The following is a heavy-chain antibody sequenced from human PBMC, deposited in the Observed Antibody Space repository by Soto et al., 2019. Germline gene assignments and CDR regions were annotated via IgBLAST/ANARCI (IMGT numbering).Heavy chain of an antibody. V-gene: IGHV4-30-2*01. CDR3: ARGGDYYFDS. D-gene: IGHD2-21*01. Sequence: QLQLQESGSGLVKPSQTLSLTCTVSGGSVSSGGFSWSWIRQPPGKGLEWIGYIYPSGSTYYNPSLKSRVTISLDRSKNQFSLKLTSVTAADSAVYYSARGGDYYFDSWGQGTLVTVSS. CDR2: IYPSGST. J-gene: IGHJ4*02. CDR1: GGSVSSGGFS.